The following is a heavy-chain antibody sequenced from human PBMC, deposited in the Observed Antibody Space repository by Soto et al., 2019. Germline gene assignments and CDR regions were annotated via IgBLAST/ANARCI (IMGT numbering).Heavy chain of an antibody. CDR1: GGSISRGVYY. Sequence: SETLSLTCTVSGGSISRGVYYWSWIRQHPGKGLEWIGYIYYSGSTYYNPSLKSRVTISVDTSKNQFSLKLSSVTAADTAVYYCARFYMVRGVMGAFDIWGQGTMVTVSS. J-gene: IGHJ3*02. D-gene: IGHD3-10*01. CDR2: IYYSGST. CDR3: ARFYMVRGVMGAFDI. V-gene: IGHV4-31*03.